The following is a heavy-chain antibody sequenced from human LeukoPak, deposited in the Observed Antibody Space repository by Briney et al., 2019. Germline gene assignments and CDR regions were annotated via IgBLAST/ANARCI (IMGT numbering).Heavy chain of an antibody. CDR1: GGTFSSYA. Sequence: GASVKVSCKASGGTFSSYAISWVRQAPGQGLEWMGGIIPIFGTANYAQKFQGRVTITADESTSTAYMELSSLRSEDTAVYYCARGISDYGDYVFFQHWGQGTLVTVSS. J-gene: IGHJ1*01. D-gene: IGHD4-17*01. CDR3: ARGISDYGDYVFFQH. CDR2: IIPIFGTA. V-gene: IGHV1-69*13.